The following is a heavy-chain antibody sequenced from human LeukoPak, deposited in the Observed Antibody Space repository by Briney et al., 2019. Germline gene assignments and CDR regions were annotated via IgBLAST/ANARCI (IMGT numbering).Heavy chain of an antibody. Sequence: SETLSLTCTVSGGSISSYYWSWIRQPPGKGLEWIGTVYHSGSTYYNPSLKSRVTISVDTSKNQFSLKLSSVTAADTAVYYCARYDVWGSYRAFDYWGQGTLVTVSS. CDR1: GGSISSYY. D-gene: IGHD3-16*02. CDR2: VYHSGST. J-gene: IGHJ4*02. CDR3: ARYDVWGSYRAFDY. V-gene: IGHV4-59*08.